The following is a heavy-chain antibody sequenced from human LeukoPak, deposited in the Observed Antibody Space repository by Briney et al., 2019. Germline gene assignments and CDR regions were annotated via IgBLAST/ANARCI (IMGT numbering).Heavy chain of an antibody. CDR2: ITSGVGIT. CDR1: GFTLSNYG. V-gene: IGHV3-23*01. J-gene: IGHJ4*02. CDR3: AKGDYYDLDY. D-gene: IGHD3-22*01. Sequence: GGSLRLSCAASGFTLSNYGMNWVRQAPGKGLEWVSIITSGVGITYYADSVKGRFTISRDNSRNTLYLQMNSLRAEDTAVYYCAKGDYYDLDYWGQGTLVTVSS.